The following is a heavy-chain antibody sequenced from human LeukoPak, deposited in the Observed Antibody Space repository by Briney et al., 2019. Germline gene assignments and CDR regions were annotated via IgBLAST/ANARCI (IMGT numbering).Heavy chain of an antibody. CDR2: IHYSEGT. CDR3: ARQYYYYSIDS. V-gene: IGHV4-59*08. Sequence: SETLSLTCTVSGASISSYYWSWIRQPPGKGVEWIGYIHYSEGTSYNPSLKSRVTISVDTTKNQFSLKLSSVTAAVTAVYYCARQYYYYSIDSWGQGTLVTVSS. CDR1: GASISSYY. J-gene: IGHJ4*02. D-gene: IGHD3-22*01.